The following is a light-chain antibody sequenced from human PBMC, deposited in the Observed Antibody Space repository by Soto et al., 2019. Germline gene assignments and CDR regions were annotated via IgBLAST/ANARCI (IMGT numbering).Light chain of an antibody. J-gene: IGKJ5*01. CDR2: GAS. V-gene: IGKV3-15*01. CDR1: QSVSSN. CDR3: QQYRNWPPIT. Sequence: EIVMTQSPATLSVSPGERATLSCRASQSVSSNLAWYQQKPGQAPRLLIYGASTRATGIPARFSGSGSGTDFTLTISSLQSEDFAVYYCQQYRNWPPITCGQGTRLEIK.